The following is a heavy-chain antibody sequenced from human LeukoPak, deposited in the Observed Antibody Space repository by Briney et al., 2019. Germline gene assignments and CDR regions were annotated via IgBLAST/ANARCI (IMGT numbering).Heavy chain of an antibody. D-gene: IGHD6-13*01. Sequence: GASVKVSCKASGYTFTGYYMHWVRQAPGQGLEWMGWINPNSGGTNYAQKFQGRVTMTRDTSISTAYMELSRLRSDDTAVYYCARVGLGGFQQLDYDYWGQGTLVSVSS. CDR1: GYTFTGYY. CDR3: ARVGLGGFQQLDYDY. V-gene: IGHV1-2*02. J-gene: IGHJ4*02. CDR2: INPNSGGT.